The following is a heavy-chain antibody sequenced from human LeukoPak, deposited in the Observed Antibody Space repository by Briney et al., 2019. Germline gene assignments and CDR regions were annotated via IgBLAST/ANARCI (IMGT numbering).Heavy chain of an antibody. V-gene: IGHV3-9*01. CDR2: ITWNTDTI. D-gene: IGHD1-26*01. CDR1: GFTFDDYA. CDR3: AKDISVGATPYYFDS. J-gene: IGHJ4*02. Sequence: TGRSLRLSCAASGFTFDDYAMHWVRHGPGKGLEWVSGITWNTDTIGYADSVMGRFTISRDNAKNSLYLQMNSLRAEDTALYYCAKDISVGATPYYFDSWGQGTLVTVSS.